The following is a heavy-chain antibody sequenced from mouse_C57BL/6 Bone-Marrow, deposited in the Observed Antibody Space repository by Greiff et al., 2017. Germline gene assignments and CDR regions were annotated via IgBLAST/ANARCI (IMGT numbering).Heavy chain of an antibody. CDR1: GYTFTNYW. V-gene: IGHV1-63*01. CDR3: ARSKYYAMDY. J-gene: IGHJ4*01. Sequence: ESGAELVRPGTSVKMSCKASGYTFTNYWIGWAKQRPGHGLEWIGDIYPGGGYTNYNEKFKGKATLTADKSSSTAYMQFSSLTSEDSAIYYCARSKYYAMDYWGQGTSVTVSS. CDR2: IYPGGGYT.